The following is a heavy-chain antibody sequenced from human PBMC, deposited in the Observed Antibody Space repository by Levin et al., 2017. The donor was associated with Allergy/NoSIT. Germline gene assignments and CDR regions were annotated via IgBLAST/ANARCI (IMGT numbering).Heavy chain of an antibody. V-gene: IGHV1-8*01. CDR2: MHPNSGIT. Sequence: ASVKVSCKASGYSFTRYEINWLRRAAGQGLEWMGWMHPNSGITGYAPRFQGRVTMTRDPSISTAYMELSNLRSDDTAVYYCARGLTRCSGSTCYSLDGVDVWGQGTTVTVSS. CDR1: GYSFTRYE. J-gene: IGHJ6*02. D-gene: IGHD2-15*01. CDR3: ARGLTRCSGSTCYSLDGVDV.